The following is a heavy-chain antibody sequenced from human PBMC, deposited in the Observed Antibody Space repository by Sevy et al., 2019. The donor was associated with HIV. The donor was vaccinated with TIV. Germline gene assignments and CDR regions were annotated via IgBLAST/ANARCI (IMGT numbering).Heavy chain of an antibody. D-gene: IGHD1-1*01. V-gene: IGHV4-59*11. Sequence: SETLSLTCTVSDGSISSHYWSWIRQPPGMGLQWIGYFYYSGSTNYNPSLKSRVTMSLDTSKNQFSLRLSSVTAADTAVYYCARLLRYNPCFDYWGQGALVTVSS. CDR1: DGSISSHY. CDR2: FYYSGST. CDR3: ARLLRYNPCFDY. J-gene: IGHJ4*02.